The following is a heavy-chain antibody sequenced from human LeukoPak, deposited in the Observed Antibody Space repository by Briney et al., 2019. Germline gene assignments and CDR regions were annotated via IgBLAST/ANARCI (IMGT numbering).Heavy chain of an antibody. CDR1: GFTFSSYS. J-gene: IGHJ4*02. CDR2: ISSSSSYI. D-gene: IGHD3-22*01. V-gene: IGHV3-21*01. Sequence: GGSLRLSCAASGFTFSSYSMNWVRQAPGKGLEWVSSISSSSSYIYYADSVKGRFTISRDNAKNSLYLQMNSLRAGDTAVYYCARDFSPYYYDSSGYYPRYYFDYWGQGTLVTVSS. CDR3: ARDFSPYYYDSSGYYPRYYFDY.